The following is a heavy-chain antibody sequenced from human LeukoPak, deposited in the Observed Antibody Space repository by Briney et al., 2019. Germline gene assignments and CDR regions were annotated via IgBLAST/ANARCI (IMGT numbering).Heavy chain of an antibody. CDR3: ARGEMATSYGWFDP. Sequence: ASVKVSCKASGGTFSSYAISWVRQAPGQGLERMGGIIPIFGTANYAQKFQGRVTITADESTSTAYMELSSLRSEDTAVYYCARGEMATSYGWFDPWGQGTLVTVSS. CDR2: IIPIFGTA. V-gene: IGHV1-69*13. D-gene: IGHD5-24*01. CDR1: GGTFSSYA. J-gene: IGHJ5*02.